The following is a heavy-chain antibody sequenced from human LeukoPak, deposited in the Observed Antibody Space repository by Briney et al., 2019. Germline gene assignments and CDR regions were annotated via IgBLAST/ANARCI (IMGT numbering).Heavy chain of an antibody. CDR2: ISYSGST. D-gene: IGHD5-12*01. Sequence: SETLSLTCTVSGGSISSYYWSWIRQPPGKGLEWIGYISYSGSTNYNPSLKSRVTISLDTSKNQFSLTLSSVTAADTAVYYCARGGSGYDWFDPWGQGTLVTVSS. V-gene: IGHV4-59*01. CDR3: ARGGSGYDWFDP. CDR1: GGSISSYY. J-gene: IGHJ5*02.